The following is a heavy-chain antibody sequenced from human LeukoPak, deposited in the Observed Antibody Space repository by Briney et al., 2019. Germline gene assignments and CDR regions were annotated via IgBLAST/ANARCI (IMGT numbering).Heavy chain of an antibody. Sequence: SVTVSCKASGGTFSSYAISWVRQAPGQGLEWMGGIIPIFGTANYAQKFQGRVTIIADESTSTAYMELSSLRSEDTAVYYCARGVVGATTGAYSFDYWGRGTLVTVSS. J-gene: IGHJ4*02. V-gene: IGHV1-69*13. CDR3: ARGVVGATTGAYSFDY. D-gene: IGHD1-26*01. CDR1: GGTFSSYA. CDR2: IIPIFGTA.